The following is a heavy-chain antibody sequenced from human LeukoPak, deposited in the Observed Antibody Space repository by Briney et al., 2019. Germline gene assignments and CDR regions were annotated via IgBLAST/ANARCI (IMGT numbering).Heavy chain of an antibody. CDR1: GFTFSSYA. J-gene: IGHJ4*02. CDR2: ISVSGGST. Sequence: PGGSLRLSCAASGFTFSSYAMSWVRQAPGKGLEWVSAISVSGGSTYYADSVKGRFTISRDNSKNTLYLQMNSLRAEDTAVYYCAKDRYYDFWSGYFVDYWGQGTLVTVSS. D-gene: IGHD3-3*01. V-gene: IGHV3-23*01. CDR3: AKDRYYDFWSGYFVDY.